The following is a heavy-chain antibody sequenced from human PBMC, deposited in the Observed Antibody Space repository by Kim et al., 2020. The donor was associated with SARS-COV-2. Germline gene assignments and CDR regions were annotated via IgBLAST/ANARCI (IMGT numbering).Heavy chain of an antibody. CDR2: ISTTGFTI. J-gene: IGHJ4*02. Sequence: GGSLRLSCAASGFTFSDYYMSWIRQAPGKGLEWVSYISTTGFTIHYADSVKGRFTISRDNAGNSLSLQMNSLTAEDTAVYYCCMVRGVSNIDSWGQGTLVTVAS. D-gene: IGHD3-10*01. CDR1: GFTFSDYY. CDR3: CMVRGVSNIDS. V-gene: IGHV3-11*01.